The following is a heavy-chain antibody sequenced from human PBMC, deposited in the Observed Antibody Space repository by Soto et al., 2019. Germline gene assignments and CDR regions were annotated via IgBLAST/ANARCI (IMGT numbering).Heavy chain of an antibody. J-gene: IGHJ6*02. CDR2: IIPIFGTP. CDR1: GGTFSSYA. D-gene: IGHD6-13*01. Sequence: QVQLVQSGAEVKKPGSSVKVSCKASGGTFSSYAISWVRQAPGQGLEWMGGIIPIFGTPNYAQKFQGRVTITADESTSTAYMELSSLRSEEPAGYYGASSRKDYYYYGMDVWGQGNTVTVSS. V-gene: IGHV1-69*12. CDR3: ASSRKDYYYYGMDV.